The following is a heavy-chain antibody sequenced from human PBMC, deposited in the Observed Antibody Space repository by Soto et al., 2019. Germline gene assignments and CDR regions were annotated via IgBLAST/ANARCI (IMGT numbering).Heavy chain of an antibody. CDR3: ARDTVDIVATITGWFDP. Sequence: VGSLRLSCAASGFTFISYWMSWVRQAPGKGLEWVANIKQDGSEKYYVDSVKGRFTISRDNAKNSLYLQMNSLRAEDTAVYYCARDTVDIVATITGWFDPWGQGTLVTVS. J-gene: IGHJ5*02. CDR1: GFTFISYW. CDR2: IKQDGSEK. V-gene: IGHV3-7*01. D-gene: IGHD5-12*01.